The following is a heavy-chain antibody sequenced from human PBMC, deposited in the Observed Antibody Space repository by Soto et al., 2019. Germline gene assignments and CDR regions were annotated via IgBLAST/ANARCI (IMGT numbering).Heavy chain of an antibody. CDR2: IYYSGST. J-gene: IGHJ4*02. Sequence: SEALPLTWTVSGDSISSDYWSWIRQPPGKGLEWIGYIYYSGSTNYNPSLKSRVTISVDTSKNQFSLKLSSVTAADTAVYYCAREKRYFDWSHFDYWGQGTLVTVSS. D-gene: IGHD3-9*01. CDR1: GDSISSDY. CDR3: AREKRYFDWSHFDY. V-gene: IGHV4-59*01.